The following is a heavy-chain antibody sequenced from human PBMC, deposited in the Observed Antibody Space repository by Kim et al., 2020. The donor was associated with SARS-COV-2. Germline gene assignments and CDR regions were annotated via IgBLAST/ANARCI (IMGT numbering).Heavy chain of an antibody. V-gene: IGHV3-74*01. J-gene: IGHJ4*02. CDR3: ARANYGGILY. Sequence: RTSDADSVKNRFTISRDNDKSTLYRQMDSLRAEDTAVDYCARANYGGILYWGQGTLVTVSS. D-gene: IGHD4-17*01. CDR2: RT.